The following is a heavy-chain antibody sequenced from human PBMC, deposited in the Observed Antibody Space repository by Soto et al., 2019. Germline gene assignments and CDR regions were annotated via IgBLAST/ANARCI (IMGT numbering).Heavy chain of an antibody. CDR3: ARDMVVVPAANYYGMDV. V-gene: IGHV1-18*04. Sequence: ASVKVSCKASGYTFTSYGISWVRQAPGQGLEWMGWISAYNGNTNYAQKLQGRVTMTTDTSTSTAYMELRSLRSDDTAVYYCARDMVVVPAANYYGMDVWGQGTTVTVSS. CDR1: GYTFTSYG. J-gene: IGHJ6*02. CDR2: ISAYNGNT. D-gene: IGHD2-2*01.